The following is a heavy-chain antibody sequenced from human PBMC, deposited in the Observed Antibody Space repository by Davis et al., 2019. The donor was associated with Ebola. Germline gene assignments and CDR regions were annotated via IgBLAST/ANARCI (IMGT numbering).Heavy chain of an antibody. V-gene: IGHV4-39*07. J-gene: IGHJ5*02. CDR2: IYYSGST. D-gene: IGHD2-15*01. CDR3: ARDARGYGGFDP. CDR1: GGSISSSSYY. Sequence: SETLSLTCTVSGGSISSSSYYWGWIRQPPGKGLEWIGSIYYSGSTYYNPSLKSRVTISIDTAKDQFSLTLSSVTAADTAVYFCARDARGYGGFDPWGQGTQVSVSS.